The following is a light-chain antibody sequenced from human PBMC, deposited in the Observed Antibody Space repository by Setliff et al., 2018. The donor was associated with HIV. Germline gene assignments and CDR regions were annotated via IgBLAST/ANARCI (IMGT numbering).Light chain of an antibody. J-gene: IGLJ1*01. CDR3: CSYTSSTTLV. V-gene: IGLV2-14*01. CDR2: EVG. Sequence: QSVLTQPASVSGSPGQSITISCTGTSSDVGGYDYVSWYQQHPGKVPKLMLYEVGNRPSGVSNRCSGSKSGNTASLTISGLQAEDEADYYCCSYTSSTTLVFGTGTKVTV. CDR1: SSDVGGYDY.